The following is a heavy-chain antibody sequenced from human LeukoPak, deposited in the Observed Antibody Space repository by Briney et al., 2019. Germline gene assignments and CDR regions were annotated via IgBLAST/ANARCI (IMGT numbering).Heavy chain of an antibody. CDR2: ISYDGSNK. CDR3: AKGGAVYCSGGSCYVGDY. D-gene: IGHD2-15*01. Sequence: GGSLRLSCAASGFTFSSYGMHWVRQAPGKGLEWVAVISYDGSNKYYADSVKGRFTISRDNSKNTLYLQMNSLRAEDTAVYYCAKGGAVYCSGGSCYVGDYWGQGTLVTVSS. CDR1: GFTFSSYG. V-gene: IGHV3-30*18. J-gene: IGHJ4*02.